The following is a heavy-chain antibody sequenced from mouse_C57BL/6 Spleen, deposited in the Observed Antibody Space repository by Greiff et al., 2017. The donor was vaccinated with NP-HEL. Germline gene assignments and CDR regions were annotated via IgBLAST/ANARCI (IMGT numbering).Heavy chain of an antibody. V-gene: IGHV5-6*01. D-gene: IGHD3-3*01. CDR2: ISSGGSYT. Sequence: EVQLVESGGDLVKPGGSLKLSCAASGFTFSSYGMSWVRQTPDKRLEWVATISSGGSYTYYPDSVKGRFTISRDNAKNTLYLQMSSLKSEDTAMYYCARRGGTWHFDYWGQGTTLTVSS. CDR1: GFTFSSYG. CDR3: ARRGGTWHFDY. J-gene: IGHJ2*01.